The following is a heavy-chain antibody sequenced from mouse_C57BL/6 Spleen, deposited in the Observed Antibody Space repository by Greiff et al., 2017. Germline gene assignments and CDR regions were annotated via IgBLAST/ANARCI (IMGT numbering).Heavy chain of an antibody. CDR3: ARSSPSYGYYFYY. Sequence: QVQLQQSGPELVKPGASVKISCKASGYAFSSSWMNWVKQRPGKGLEWIGRIYPGDGDTNYNGKFKGKATLTADKSSSTAYMQLSSLTSEDSAVYFCARSSPSYGYYFYYWGQGTPLTVSS. CDR2: IYPGDGDT. V-gene: IGHV1-82*01. CDR1: GYAFSSSW. D-gene: IGHD2-12*01. J-gene: IGHJ2*01.